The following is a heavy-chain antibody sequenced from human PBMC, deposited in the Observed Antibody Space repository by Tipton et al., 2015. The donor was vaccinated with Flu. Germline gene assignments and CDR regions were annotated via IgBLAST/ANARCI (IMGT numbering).Heavy chain of an antibody. Sequence: LSLTCSVSGDSIGSPYFWGWIRQAPGKGLEWVSHISSSGSTINYADSVKGRFTISRDNAKNSLYLQMNSLRAEDTAVYYCARDHPPSITVLGEITDYFGMDVWGQGTTVTVSS. CDR2: ISSSGSTI. V-gene: IGHV3-11*01. D-gene: IGHD3-3*01. J-gene: IGHJ6*02. CDR3: ARDHPPSITVLGEITDYFGMDV. CDR1: GDSIGSPYF.